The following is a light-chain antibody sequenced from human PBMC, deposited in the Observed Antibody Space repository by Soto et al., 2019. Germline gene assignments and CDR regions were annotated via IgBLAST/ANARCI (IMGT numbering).Light chain of an antibody. CDR3: SSYTTSNTRQIV. V-gene: IGLV2-14*01. J-gene: IGLJ1*01. Sequence: QSVLTQPASVSGSPGQSITISCTGTSSDVGGYNYVSLYQQHPGKAPKFMIYDVSNRPSGVSNRFSGSKSGNTASLTISGLQAEDEADYYCSSYTTSNTRQIVFGTGTKVTVL. CDR2: DVS. CDR1: SSDVGGYNY.